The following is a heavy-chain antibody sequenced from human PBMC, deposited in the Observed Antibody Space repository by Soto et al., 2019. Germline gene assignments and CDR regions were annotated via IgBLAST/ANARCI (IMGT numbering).Heavy chain of an antibody. CDR2: IPSDGSNK. V-gene: IGHV3-30*18. CDR1: GFTFSTYG. CDR3: AKDFHPSQSYALDNWFDP. Sequence: QVQLVESGGGVVQPGRSLRLSCAASGFTFSTYGMFWVRQPPGKGLEWVAAIPSDGSNKYYADSVKGRFTISRDNSKNTLFLQMDSLRTEDTAVYYCAKDFHPSQSYALDNWFDPWGQGTLVTVSS. D-gene: IGHD3-16*01. J-gene: IGHJ5*02.